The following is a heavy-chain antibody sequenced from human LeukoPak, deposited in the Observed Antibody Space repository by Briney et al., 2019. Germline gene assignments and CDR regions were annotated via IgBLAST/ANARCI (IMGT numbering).Heavy chain of an antibody. CDR1: GYTFTGYY. Sequence: ASVKVSCKASGYTFTGYYMHWVRHPPPPPPPPPGWINPDSGDTNSAQKFLGRVSMTRDTSISTAYMELTRLRSDDTALYYCAIYTGSYVRYFQHWGQGTLVIVSS. CDR2: INPDSGDT. V-gene: IGHV1-2*02. J-gene: IGHJ1*01. D-gene: IGHD1-26*01. CDR3: AIYTGSYVRYFQH.